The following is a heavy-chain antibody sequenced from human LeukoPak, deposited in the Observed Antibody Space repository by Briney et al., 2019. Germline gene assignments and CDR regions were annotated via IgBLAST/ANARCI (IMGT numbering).Heavy chain of an antibody. J-gene: IGHJ4*02. CDR2: INSDGSST. D-gene: IGHD6-13*01. Sequence: GGSLRLSCAASGFTFSSYWMHWVRQAPGKGLVWVSRINSDGSSTSYADSVKGQFTISRDNAKNTLYLQMNSLRAEDTAVYYCARVAAAGWNYYFDYWGQGTLVTVSS. V-gene: IGHV3-74*01. CDR3: ARVAAAGWNYYFDY. CDR1: GFTFSSYW.